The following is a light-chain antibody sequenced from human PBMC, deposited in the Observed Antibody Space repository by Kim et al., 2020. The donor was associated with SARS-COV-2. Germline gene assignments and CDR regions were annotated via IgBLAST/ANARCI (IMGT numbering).Light chain of an antibody. J-gene: IGLJ2*01. CDR1: SSNIGRNA. Sequence: QSVLTQPPSMSGTTGQRVTISCSGSSSNIGRNAVNWYQQLPGAAPKLLIYASDQRPSGVPDRFSGSKSGSSASLAISGLQSDDEADYYCSVWYGSLQDVLFGGGTKVTVL. CDR3: SVWYGSLQDVL. V-gene: IGLV1-44*01. CDR2: ASD.